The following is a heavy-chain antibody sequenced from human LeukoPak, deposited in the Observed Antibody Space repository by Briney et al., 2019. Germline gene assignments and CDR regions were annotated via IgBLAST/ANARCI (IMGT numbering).Heavy chain of an antibody. CDR3: AKDTGDIVATIFDY. D-gene: IGHD5-12*01. V-gene: IGHV3-30*02. CDR1: GFTFSSYG. J-gene: IGHJ4*02. CDR2: IRYDGSNK. Sequence: GGSLRPSCAASGFTFSSYGMHWVRQAPGKGLEWVAFIRYDGSNKYYADSVKGRFTISRDNSKNTLYLQMNSLRAEDTAVYYCAKDTGDIVATIFDYWGQGTLVTVSS.